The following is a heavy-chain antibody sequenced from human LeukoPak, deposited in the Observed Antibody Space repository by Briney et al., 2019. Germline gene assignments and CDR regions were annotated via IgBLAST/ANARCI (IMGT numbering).Heavy chain of an antibody. V-gene: IGHV4-34*01. CDR3: ARKPRGWFDP. CDR1: GESFSGDY. Sequence: SETLSLTCAVYGESFSGDYWSRIRQPPGKGLEWIGEINHSGSTNDNPSLKSRVTISVDTSKNQFSLKLSSVTAADTAVYYCARKPRGWFDPWGQGTLVTVSS. J-gene: IGHJ5*02. CDR2: INHSGST.